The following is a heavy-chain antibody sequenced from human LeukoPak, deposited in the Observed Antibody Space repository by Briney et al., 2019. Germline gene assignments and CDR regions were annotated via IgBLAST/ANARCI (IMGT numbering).Heavy chain of an antibody. D-gene: IGHD3-22*01. CDR1: GGSISSYY. CDR2: IYTSGST. CDR3: ARDRYYYDSSAPGAFDI. Sequence: SETLSLTCTVSGGSISSYYWSWIRQPAGKGLEWIGRIYTSGSTNYNPSLKSRVTMSVDTSKNQFSLKLSSVTAADTAVYYCARDRYYYDSSAPGAFDIWGQGTMVTVSS. J-gene: IGHJ3*02. V-gene: IGHV4-4*07.